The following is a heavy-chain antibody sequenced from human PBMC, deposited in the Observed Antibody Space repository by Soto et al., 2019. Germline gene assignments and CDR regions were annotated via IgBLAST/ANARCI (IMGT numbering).Heavy chain of an antibody. CDR1: GGSFKSGNYS. J-gene: IGHJ4*02. D-gene: IGHD3-3*01. CDR3: GSDFAYFDS. V-gene: IGHV4-61*01. CDR2: VYHTGRT. Sequence: PSETLSLPCTVSGGSFKSGNYSWSWIRQPPGKGLEWMGYVYHTGRTSYNPSLKSRVSISMDTSKNQFSLNLDSVTAADTAVYFCGSDFAYFDSWGQGTLVTVSS.